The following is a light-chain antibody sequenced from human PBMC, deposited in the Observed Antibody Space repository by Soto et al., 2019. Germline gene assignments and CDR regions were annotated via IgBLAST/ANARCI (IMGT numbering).Light chain of an antibody. CDR2: AAS. V-gene: IGKV1-27*01. CDR1: QCITNY. Sequence: IQMPQSPSTLSASLGDRVGITCLASQCITNYLAWYQRKPGKVPKLLIYAASTLQSGVPSRFSGSGSGTDFTLTISSLQPEDVATYYCQNYKSALRITFGQGTRLEIK. CDR3: QNYKSALRIT. J-gene: IGKJ5*01.